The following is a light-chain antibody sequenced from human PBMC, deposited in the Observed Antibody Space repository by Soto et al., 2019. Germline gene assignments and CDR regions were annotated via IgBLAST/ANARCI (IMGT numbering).Light chain of an antibody. Sequence: DIQMTQSPSTLSASVGDRVTITCRASQSISSWLAWYQQKPGKAPKLLIYKASTLETGVPSRFTGSGSGTEFTLTISSLQPDDFATYHCQQYNNYAWTFGQGTKVEIK. CDR3: QQYNNYAWT. CDR2: KAS. J-gene: IGKJ1*01. V-gene: IGKV1-5*03. CDR1: QSISSW.